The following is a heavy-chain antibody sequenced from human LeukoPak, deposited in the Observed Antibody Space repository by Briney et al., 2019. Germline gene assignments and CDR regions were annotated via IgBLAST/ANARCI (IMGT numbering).Heavy chain of an antibody. CDR3: AREDTPMVTPFDY. CDR2: IHHTGST. Sequence: SETLSLTCTVSGVSMSSSSYYWGWIRQPPGKGLEWIGSIHHTGSTYYNPSLESRVTISVDTSKNQFSLKLSSVTAADTAVYYCAREDTPMVTPFDYWGQGTLVTVSS. CDR1: GVSMSSSSYY. D-gene: IGHD5-18*01. J-gene: IGHJ4*02. V-gene: IGHV4-39*02.